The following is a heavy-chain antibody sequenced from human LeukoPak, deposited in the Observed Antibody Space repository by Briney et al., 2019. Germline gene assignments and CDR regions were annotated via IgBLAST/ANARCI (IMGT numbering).Heavy chain of an antibody. D-gene: IGHD3-9*01. V-gene: IGHV1-8*03. CDR3: ARAPHYDILTGYYHNFDY. CDR1: GYTFTGYY. Sequence: ASVKVSCKASGYTFTGYYMHWVRQATGQGLEWMGWMNPNSGNTGYAQKFQGRVTITRNTSISTAYMELSSLRSEDTAVYYCARAPHYDILTGYYHNFDYWGQGTLVTVSS. J-gene: IGHJ4*02. CDR2: MNPNSGNT.